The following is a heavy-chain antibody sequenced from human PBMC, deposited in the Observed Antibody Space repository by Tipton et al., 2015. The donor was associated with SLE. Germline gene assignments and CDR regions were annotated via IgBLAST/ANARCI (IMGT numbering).Heavy chain of an antibody. CDR2: INSDGSDT. D-gene: IGHD6-6*01. Sequence: SLRLSCAASGFTFCVYWMHWVRQVPGKGLVWVSRINSDGSDTSSADSGKGRFTTSRDNAKSPLYLQLNSLRDEDKAVYYCARTSKYSRSAGGVDYWGQGSLVTVSS. CDR3: ARTSKYSRSAGGVDY. V-gene: IGHV3-74*01. J-gene: IGHJ4*02. CDR1: GFTFCVYW.